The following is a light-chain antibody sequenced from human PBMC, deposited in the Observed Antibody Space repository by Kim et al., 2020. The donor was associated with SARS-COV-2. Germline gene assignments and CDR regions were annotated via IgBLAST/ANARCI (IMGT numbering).Light chain of an antibody. CDR1: QVSRND. CDR2: GAS. CDR3: LQHNTYPST. V-gene: IGKV1-17*01. J-gene: IGKJ5*01. Sequence: ASVGDRVTITCRASQVSRNDLGWYQQSPGSAPKRLIYGASSLQSGVPSRFSGSGSGTEFTLTISSLQPEDFATYFCLQHNTYPSTFGQGTRLEIK.